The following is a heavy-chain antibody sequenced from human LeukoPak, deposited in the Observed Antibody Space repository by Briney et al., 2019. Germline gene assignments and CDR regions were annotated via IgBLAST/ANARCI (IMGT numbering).Heavy chain of an antibody. CDR3: ATEELRYFDY. CDR1: GYTLTELS. D-gene: IGHD1-26*01. V-gene: IGHV1-24*01. J-gene: IGHJ4*02. Sequence: GASVKVSCKVSGYTLTELSMHWVRQAPGKGLEWMGGFDPEDGETIYAQKFQGRVTMTEATSTDTAYMELSSLRSEDTAVYYCATEELRYFDYWGQGTLVTVSS. CDR2: FDPEDGET.